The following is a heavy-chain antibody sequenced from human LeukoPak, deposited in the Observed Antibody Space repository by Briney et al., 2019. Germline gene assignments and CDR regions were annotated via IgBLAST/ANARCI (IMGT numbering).Heavy chain of an antibody. D-gene: IGHD6-13*01. J-gene: IGHJ6*02. CDR3: ARRYSSSWYSYYYYGMDV. CDR1: GGSISSGGYY. Sequence: SETLSLTCTVSGGSISSGGYYWSWLRQHPGEGLEWIGYIYYSGSTYYSPSLKSRVTISVGTSKNQFSLKLSSVTAADTAVYYCARRYSSSWYSYYYYGMDVWGQGTTVTVSS. V-gene: IGHV4-31*03. CDR2: IYYSGST.